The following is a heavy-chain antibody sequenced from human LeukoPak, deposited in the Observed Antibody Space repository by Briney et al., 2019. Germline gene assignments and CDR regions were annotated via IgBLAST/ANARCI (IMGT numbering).Heavy chain of an antibody. CDR3: AKHHRMAARLVYFDY. Sequence: PGGSLRLSCAASGFTFSSYGMHWVRQAPGKGLEWVAFIRYDGTNKYYADSVKGRFTISRDNSKNTLYLQMNSLRVEDTAVYYCAKHHRMAARLVYFDYWGQGTLVTVSS. J-gene: IGHJ4*02. D-gene: IGHD6-6*01. V-gene: IGHV3-30*02. CDR1: GFTFSSYG. CDR2: IRYDGTNK.